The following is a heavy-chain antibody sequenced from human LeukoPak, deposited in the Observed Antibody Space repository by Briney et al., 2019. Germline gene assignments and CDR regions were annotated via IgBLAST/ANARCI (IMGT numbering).Heavy chain of an antibody. CDR2: IYYSGST. Sequence: PSETLSLTCTVSGDSISSYYWSWIRQPPGKGLEWIGYIYYSGSTNYNTSLKSRVTISVDTSKNQFSLSLSSVTAADTAIYYCARVRGFHSYYMDVWGKGTTVTVSS. CDR1: GDSISSYY. V-gene: IGHV4-59*01. J-gene: IGHJ6*03. D-gene: IGHD2-15*01. CDR3: ARVRGFHSYYMDV.